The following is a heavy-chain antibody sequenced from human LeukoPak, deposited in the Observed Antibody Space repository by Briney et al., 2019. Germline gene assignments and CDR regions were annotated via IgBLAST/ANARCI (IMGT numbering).Heavy chain of an antibody. D-gene: IGHD3-10*01. Sequence: NPSETLSLTCAVYGGSFSGYYWSWIRQPPGKGLEWIGEINHSGSTNYNPSLKSRVTISVDTSKNQFSLKLSSVTAADTAVYYCARGLRITMVRGINYFDYWGQGTLVTVSS. J-gene: IGHJ4*02. V-gene: IGHV4-34*01. CDR2: INHSGST. CDR1: GGSFSGYY. CDR3: ARGLRITMVRGINYFDY.